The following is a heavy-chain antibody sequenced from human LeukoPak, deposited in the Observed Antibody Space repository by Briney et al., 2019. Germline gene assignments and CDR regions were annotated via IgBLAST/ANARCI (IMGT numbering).Heavy chain of an antibody. D-gene: IGHD3-22*01. CDR3: ARNYYDSYYFDY. CDR2: IWYDGSNK. J-gene: IGHJ4*02. Sequence: PGRSLRLSCAASGFTFSSYGMHWVRQAPGKGLEWVAVIWYDGSNKYYADSVKGRFTISRDNSKNTLYLQMNSLRAEDTAVYYCARNYYDSYYFDYWGQGTLVTVSS. CDR1: GFTFSSYG. V-gene: IGHV3-33*01.